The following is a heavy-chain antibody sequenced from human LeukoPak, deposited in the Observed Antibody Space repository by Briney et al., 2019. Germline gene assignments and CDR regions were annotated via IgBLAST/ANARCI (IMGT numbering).Heavy chain of an antibody. CDR3: ALGVVHRNWFDP. D-gene: IGHD3-3*01. CDR2: MNPNSGNT. CDR1: GYTFTSYD. V-gene: IGHV1-8*01. Sequence: ASVKVSCKASGYTFTSYDINRVRQATGQGLEWMGWMNPNSGNTGYAQKFQGRVTMTRNTSISTAYMELSSLRSEDTAVYYCALGVVHRNWFDPWGQGTLVTVSS. J-gene: IGHJ5*02.